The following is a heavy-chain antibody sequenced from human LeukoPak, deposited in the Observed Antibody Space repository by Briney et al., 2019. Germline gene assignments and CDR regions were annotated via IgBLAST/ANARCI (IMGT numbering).Heavy chain of an antibody. Sequence: GGSLRLSCAASGFTFSTYAMSWVRQAPGKGLEWVSTVSTSGGSTYYADSVKGRFTISSDKSKNTLYLQMDSLRAEDTAVYYCAKTLPSSWYGFDYWGQGTLVTVSS. CDR3: AKTLPSSWYGFDY. CDR1: GFTFSTYA. D-gene: IGHD6-13*01. J-gene: IGHJ4*02. CDR2: VSTSGGST. V-gene: IGHV3-23*01.